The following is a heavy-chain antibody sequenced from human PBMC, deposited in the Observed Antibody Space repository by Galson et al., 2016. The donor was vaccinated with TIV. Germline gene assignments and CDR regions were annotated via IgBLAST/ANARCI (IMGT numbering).Heavy chain of an antibody. J-gene: IGHJ4*02. V-gene: IGHV3-30-3*01. CDR3: AHAAREDYDVGPFDY. D-gene: IGHD4-17*01. CDR1: GITFRKSA. Sequence: SLRLSCAASGITFRKSAMNWVRQAPGKGPEWVAVVSYDGSQKSYTDSVKGRFTISRDTSKTTVYLQMNNLRLEDTAIYYCAHAAREDYDVGPFDYWGQGTLVTVSS. CDR2: VSYDGSQK.